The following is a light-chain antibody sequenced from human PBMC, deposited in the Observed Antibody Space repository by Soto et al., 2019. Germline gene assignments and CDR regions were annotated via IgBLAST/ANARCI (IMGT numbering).Light chain of an antibody. V-gene: IGLV2-11*01. CDR1: SSDVGGYNY. Sequence: QSALTQPRSVSGSPGQSVAISCTGTSSDVGGYNYVSWYQHHPGKAPKLMIYDVNERPSGVPDRFSGSKSGNTASLTISGLQAEDEADYYCCSYAGTYTHYVFGTGTKLTVL. J-gene: IGLJ1*01. CDR2: DVN. CDR3: CSYAGTYTHYV.